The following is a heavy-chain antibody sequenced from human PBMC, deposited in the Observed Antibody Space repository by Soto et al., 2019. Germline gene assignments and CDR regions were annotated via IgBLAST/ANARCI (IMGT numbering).Heavy chain of an antibody. V-gene: IGHV1-58*01. CDR2: IVVGSGNT. Sequence: GASVKVSCKASGFTFTSSAVQWVRQARGQRLEWIGWIVVGSGNTNYAQKFQERVTITRDMSTSTAYMELSSLRSEDTAVYYCAAGRFRFLEWLSKAPFDYWGQGTLVTVSS. CDR1: GFTFTSSA. CDR3: AAGRFRFLEWLSKAPFDY. D-gene: IGHD3-3*01. J-gene: IGHJ4*02.